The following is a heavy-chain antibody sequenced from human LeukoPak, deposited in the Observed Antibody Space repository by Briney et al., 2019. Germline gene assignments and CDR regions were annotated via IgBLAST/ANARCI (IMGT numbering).Heavy chain of an antibody. J-gene: IGHJ3*02. V-gene: IGHV4-39*07. CDR1: GGSNSSSSYY. CDR3: ARDPLTTVTGRAFDI. CDR2: IYYSGST. D-gene: IGHD4-17*01. Sequence: PSETLSLTCTVSGGSNSSSSYYWGWIRQPPGKGLEWIGSIYYSGSTYYNPSLKSRVTISVDTSKNQFSLKLSSVTAADTAVYYCARDPLTTVTGRAFDIWGQGTMVTVSS.